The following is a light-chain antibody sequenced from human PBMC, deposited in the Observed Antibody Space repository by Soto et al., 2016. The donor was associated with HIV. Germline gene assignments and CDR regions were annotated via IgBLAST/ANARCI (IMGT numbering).Light chain of an antibody. CDR3: IQALQTPV. CDR2: LGS. J-gene: IGKJ4*01. V-gene: IGKV2-28*01. CDR1: QSLLHSNGYNY. Sequence: DIVMTQSPLSLSVTPGEAASISCRSSQSLLHSNGYNYLDWYLQKPGQSPQLLIYLGSNRASGVPDRFSGSGSGTDFTLKISRVEAEDVGVYYCIQALQTPVFGGGTKVEIK.